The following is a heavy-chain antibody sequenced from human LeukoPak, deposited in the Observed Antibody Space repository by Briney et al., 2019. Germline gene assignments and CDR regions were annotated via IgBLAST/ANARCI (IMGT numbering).Heavy chain of an antibody. D-gene: IGHD5-24*01. Sequence: SETLSLTCAVYGVSFSGYYWSWIRQPPGKGLEWIGYIYYSGSTNYNPSLKSRVTISVDTSKNQFSLKLSSVTAADTAVYYCARASGGDGYNYLDYWGQGTLVTVSS. V-gene: IGHV4-59*01. CDR1: GVSFSGYY. J-gene: IGHJ4*02. CDR3: ARASGGDGYNYLDY. CDR2: IYYSGST.